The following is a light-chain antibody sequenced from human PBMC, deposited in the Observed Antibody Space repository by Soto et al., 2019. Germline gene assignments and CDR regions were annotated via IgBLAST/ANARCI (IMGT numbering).Light chain of an antibody. CDR2: EVS. V-gene: IGLV2-14*01. CDR1: SSDVGGYNY. CDR3: SSYTITATYD. Sequence: QSVLTQPASVSGSPGQSITISCPATSSDVGGYNYVSWYQQHPGKAPKLMIYEVSNRPSGVSNRFSGSTSGNTASLTISGVQAEDEADYYCSSYTITATYDFGTGTKVTVL. J-gene: IGLJ1*01.